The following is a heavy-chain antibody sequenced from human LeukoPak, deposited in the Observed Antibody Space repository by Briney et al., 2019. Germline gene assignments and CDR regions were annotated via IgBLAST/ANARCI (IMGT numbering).Heavy chain of an antibody. CDR3: ARDRDYYDSSGYRIQYYYYYYMDV. CDR1: GYTLTELS. D-gene: IGHD3-22*01. Sequence: ASVKVSCKVSGYTLTELSMHWVRQAPGKGLEWMGGFDPEDGETIYAQKFQGRVTMTRDMSTSTVYMELSSLRPEDTAVYYCARDRDYYDSSGYRIQYYYYYYMDVWGKGTTVTVSS. CDR2: FDPEDGET. V-gene: IGHV1-24*01. J-gene: IGHJ6*03.